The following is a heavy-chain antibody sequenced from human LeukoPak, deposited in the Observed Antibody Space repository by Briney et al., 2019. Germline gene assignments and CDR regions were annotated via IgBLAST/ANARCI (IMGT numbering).Heavy chain of an antibody. CDR1: GFTSSTYW. CDR3: TRGNYGMDV. J-gene: IGHJ6*02. Sequence: PGGSLRLSCAASGFTSSTYWMHWVRQAPGKGLVWVSHINSDGSSTNYADSVKGRFTISRDNAESTLYLQMNSLRVEDTAVYYCTRGNYGMDVWGQGTTVTVSS. V-gene: IGHV3-74*01. CDR2: INSDGSST.